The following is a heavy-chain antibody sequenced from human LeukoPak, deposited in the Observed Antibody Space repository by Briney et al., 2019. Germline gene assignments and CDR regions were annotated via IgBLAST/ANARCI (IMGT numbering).Heavy chain of an antibody. Sequence: GSPRLSCAASGFTFSSYWMHWVRQAPGKGVVWVSRINSDGSSTSYADSVKGRFTISRDNAKNTLYLQMNSLRAEDTAVYYCARDYTQYYYYYYMDVWGKGTTVTVS. CDR2: INSDGSST. D-gene: IGHD3-16*01. CDR3: ARDYTQYYYYYYMDV. V-gene: IGHV3-74*01. CDR1: GFTFSSYW. J-gene: IGHJ6*03.